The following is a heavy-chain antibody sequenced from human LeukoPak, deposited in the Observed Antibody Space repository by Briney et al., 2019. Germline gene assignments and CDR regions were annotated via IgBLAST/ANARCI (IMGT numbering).Heavy chain of an antibody. D-gene: IGHD5-18*01. Sequence: GGSLRLSCAASGFTFSSYAMHWVRQAPGKGLEWVAVISYDGSNKYYADSVKGRFTISRDSSKNTLYLQMNSLRAEDTAVYYCAREYNYGHDYWGQGTLVTVSS. CDR3: AREYNYGHDY. V-gene: IGHV3-30-3*01. CDR1: GFTFSSYA. J-gene: IGHJ4*02. CDR2: ISYDGSNK.